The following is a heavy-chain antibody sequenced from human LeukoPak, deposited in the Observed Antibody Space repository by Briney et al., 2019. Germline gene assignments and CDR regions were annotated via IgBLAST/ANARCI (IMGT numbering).Heavy chain of an antibody. Sequence: GGSLRLSCAASGFTFSSYWMSWVRQAPGKGLEWVSAISGSGGSTYYADSVKGRFTISRDNSKNTLYLQMNSLRAEDTGIYYCVKVAKYYYGSETYYFFEHWGQGTPVTASS. CDR1: GFTFSSYW. CDR3: VKVAKYYYGSETYYFFEH. J-gene: IGHJ4*02. V-gene: IGHV3-23*01. D-gene: IGHD3-10*01. CDR2: ISGSGGST.